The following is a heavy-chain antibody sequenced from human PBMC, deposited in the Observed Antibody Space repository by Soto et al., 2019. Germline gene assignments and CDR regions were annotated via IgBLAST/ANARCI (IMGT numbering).Heavy chain of an antibody. Sequence: GESLKISCKGSGYSFTSYWIGWVPPMPGKGLEWMGIIYPGDSDTRYSQPFQGQVTISADKSISTAYLQWSRRKASDTAMYYCARQAGDKRGGFDYWGQGTLVTVSS. D-gene: IGHD7-27*01. CDR1: GYSFTSYW. CDR3: ARQAGDKRGGFDY. V-gene: IGHV5-51*01. CDR2: IYPGDSDT. J-gene: IGHJ4*02.